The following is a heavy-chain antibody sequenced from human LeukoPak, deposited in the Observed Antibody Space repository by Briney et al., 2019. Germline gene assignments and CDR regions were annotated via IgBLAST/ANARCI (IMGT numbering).Heavy chain of an antibody. D-gene: IGHD3-22*01. CDR3: ARVYYDSSGYYGTDY. V-gene: IGHV4-38-2*02. Sequence: SETLSLTCTVSGYSISSGYYWGWIRQPPGKGLEWTGSIDHSGSTYYNPSLKSRITISVDTSKNQFSLKLSSVTAADTAVYYCARVYYDSSGYYGTDYWGQGTLVTVSS. CDR1: GYSISSGYY. CDR2: IDHSGST. J-gene: IGHJ4*02.